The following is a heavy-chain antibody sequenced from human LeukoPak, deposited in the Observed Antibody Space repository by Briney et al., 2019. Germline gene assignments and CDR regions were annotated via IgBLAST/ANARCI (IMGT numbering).Heavy chain of an antibody. D-gene: IGHD4-23*01. Sequence: SETLSLTCTVSGYSISSGYYWGWIRQPPGKGLEWIGSIYHSGSTYYNPSLKSRVTISVDTSKNQFSLKLSSVTAADTAVYYCARDPGGNSSDGYWGQGTLVTVPS. CDR1: GYSISSGYY. J-gene: IGHJ4*02. CDR2: IYHSGST. CDR3: ARDPGGNSSDGY. V-gene: IGHV4-38-2*02.